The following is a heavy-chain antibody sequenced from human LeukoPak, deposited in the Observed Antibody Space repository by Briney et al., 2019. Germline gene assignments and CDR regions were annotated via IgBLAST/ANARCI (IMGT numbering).Heavy chain of an antibody. CDR2: ISSSGSTI. CDR1: GFTFSSYE. J-gene: IGHJ4*02. D-gene: IGHD2-15*01. V-gene: IGHV3-48*03. Sequence: GGSLRLSCAASGFTFSSYEMNWVRQAPGKGLEWVSYISSSGSTIYYADSVKGRFTISRDNAKNSLYLQMNSLRAEETAVYYCASEGYDYGDYWGQGTLVTVSS. CDR3: ASEGYDYGDY.